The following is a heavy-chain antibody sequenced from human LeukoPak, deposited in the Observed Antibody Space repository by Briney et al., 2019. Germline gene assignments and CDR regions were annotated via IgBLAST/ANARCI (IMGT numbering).Heavy chain of an antibody. CDR1: GFTFSSYA. J-gene: IGHJ6*03. CDR3: ASRTVNFSYYYYMDV. Sequence: GGSLRLSCAASGFTFSSYAMQWVGQAPGKGLEGVAVISYDGSNKYYADSVNRRFTISTHNSNTTLYLQMHTLSAEDTAVYYCASRTVNFSYYYYMDVWGKGTTVTVSS. V-gene: IGHV3-30*01. D-gene: IGHD4-17*01. CDR2: ISYDGSNK.